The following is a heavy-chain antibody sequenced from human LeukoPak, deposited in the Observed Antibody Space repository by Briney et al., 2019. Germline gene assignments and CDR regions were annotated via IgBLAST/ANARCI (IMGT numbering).Heavy chain of an antibody. CDR1: GYTFTGYY. V-gene: IGHV1-2*04. D-gene: IGHD6-19*01. CDR2: INPNSGGT. J-gene: IGHJ5*02. CDR3: ARGPYSSGSDEYWFDP. Sequence: ASVKVSCKASGYTFTGYYMHWMRQAPGQGLEWMGWINPNSGGTNYAQKFQGWVTMTRDTSISTAYMELSRLRSDDTAVYYCARGPYSSGSDEYWFDPWGQGTLVTVSS.